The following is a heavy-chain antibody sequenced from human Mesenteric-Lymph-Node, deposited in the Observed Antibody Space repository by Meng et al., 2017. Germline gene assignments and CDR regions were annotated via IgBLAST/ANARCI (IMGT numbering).Heavy chain of an antibody. D-gene: IGHD4-17*01. CDR3: ATYKMNHGDPDY. CDR2: INAGNGNT. V-gene: IGHV1-3*01. J-gene: IGHJ4*02. Sequence: QVRFVQSGAEVKKPGASVKVFCKASGYTFTSYAMHWVRQAPGQRLEWMGWINAGNGNTKYSQKFQGRVTITRDTSASTAYMELSSLRSEDTAVYYCATYKMNHGDPDYWGQGTLVTVSS. CDR1: GYTFTSYA.